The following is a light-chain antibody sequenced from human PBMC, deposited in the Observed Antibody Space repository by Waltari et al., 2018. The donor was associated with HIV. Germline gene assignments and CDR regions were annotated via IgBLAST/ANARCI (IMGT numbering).Light chain of an antibody. CDR1: SSNIGSNT. J-gene: IGLJ3*02. V-gene: IGLV1-44*01. CDR2: SNN. Sequence: QSVLTQPPSASGTPGQRVTISCSGSSSNIGSNTVNWYQQRPGTAPKLLIYSNNQRPSGFPDRFSGSKSGTSASLAISGLQSEDEADYYCAAWDDSLNGQVFGGGTKLTVL. CDR3: AAWDDSLNGQV.